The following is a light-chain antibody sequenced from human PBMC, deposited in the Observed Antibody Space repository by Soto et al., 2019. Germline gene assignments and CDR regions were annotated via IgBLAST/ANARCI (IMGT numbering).Light chain of an antibody. CDR1: SSNIGARYD. Sequence: QSVLTQPPSVSGAPGQWVTISCTGSSSNIGARYDVHWYQHLPGTAPKLLIYGNSNRPSGVPDRFSGSKSGTSASLAITGLQAEDEADYYCQSYDSSLSGSVLFGGGTKLTVL. V-gene: IGLV1-40*01. CDR3: QSYDSSLSGSVL. CDR2: GNS. J-gene: IGLJ2*01.